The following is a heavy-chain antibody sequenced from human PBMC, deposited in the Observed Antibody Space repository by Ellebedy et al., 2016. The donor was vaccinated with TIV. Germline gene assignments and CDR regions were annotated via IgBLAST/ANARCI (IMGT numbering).Heavy chain of an antibody. CDR2: ISYDGSNK. Sequence: GESLKISCAASGFTFSSYAMHWVRQAPGKGLEWVAVISYDGSNKYYADSVEGRFTISRDNSKNTLYLQMNSLRAEDTAAYYCARNYWNIYSAADYWGQGTLVTVSS. CDR1: GFTFSSYA. CDR3: ARNYWNIYSAADY. D-gene: IGHD2/OR15-2a*01. V-gene: IGHV3-30-3*01. J-gene: IGHJ4*02.